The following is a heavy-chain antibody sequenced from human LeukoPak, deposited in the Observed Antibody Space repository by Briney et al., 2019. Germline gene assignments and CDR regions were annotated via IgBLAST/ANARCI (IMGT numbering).Heavy chain of an antibody. CDR2: INPNSGGT. CDR1: GYTFTYYY. CDR3: ARSLRGYSYGTVFDY. D-gene: IGHD5-18*01. J-gene: IGHJ4*02. Sequence: GASVKVSCKASGYTFTYYYMHWVRQAPGQGLEWVGWINPNSGGTSYAQKFQGRVTMTRDTSISTAYMELSRLRSDDTAVYYCARSLRGYSYGTVFDYWGQGTLVTVSS. V-gene: IGHV1-2*02.